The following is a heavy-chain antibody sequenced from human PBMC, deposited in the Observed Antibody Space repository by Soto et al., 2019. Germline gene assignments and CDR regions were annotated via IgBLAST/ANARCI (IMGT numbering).Heavy chain of an antibody. J-gene: IGHJ4*02. CDR1: GYTFTYNF. D-gene: IGHD2-15*01. V-gene: IGHV1-46*01. CDR3: ARGPHIAVDHYKKYYFDY. CDR2: INPSGGTT. Sequence: ASVKVSCKASGYTFTYNFMHWVRQAPGQGLEWMGIINPSGGTTRAAQKFQGRVTMTRDTSTSTVYMELSSLRPEDTAVYYCARGPHIAVDHYKKYYFDYWGQGTLVTVSS.